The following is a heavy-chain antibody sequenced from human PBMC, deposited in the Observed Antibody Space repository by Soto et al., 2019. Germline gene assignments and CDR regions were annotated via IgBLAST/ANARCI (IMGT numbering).Heavy chain of an antibody. Sequence: SETLSLTCTVSGGSISSGGYYWSWIRQHPGKGLEWIGYIYYSGSTYYNPSLKSRVTISVETSKNQFSLKLSSVTAADTAVYYCARSGYSYGPNPLLYWGQGTLVTVSS. J-gene: IGHJ4*02. CDR2: IYYSGST. V-gene: IGHV4-31*03. CDR3: ARSGYSYGPNPLLY. D-gene: IGHD5-18*01. CDR1: GGSISSGGYY.